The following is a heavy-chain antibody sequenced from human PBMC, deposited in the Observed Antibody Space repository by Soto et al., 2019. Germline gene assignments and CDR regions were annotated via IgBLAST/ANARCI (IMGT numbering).Heavy chain of an antibody. Sequence: PSETLSLTCAVYGGSFSGYYWSWIRQPPGKGLEWIGEINHSGSTNYNPSLKSRVTISVDTSKNQFSLKLSSVTAADTAVYYCARARSGYSSGWYYSNYYYGMDVWGQGTTVTVSS. CDR1: GGSFSGYY. D-gene: IGHD6-19*01. CDR3: ARARSGYSSGWYYSNYYYGMDV. V-gene: IGHV4-34*01. J-gene: IGHJ6*02. CDR2: INHSGST.